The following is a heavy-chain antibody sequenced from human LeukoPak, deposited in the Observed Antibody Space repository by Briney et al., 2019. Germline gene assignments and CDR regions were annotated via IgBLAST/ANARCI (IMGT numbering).Heavy chain of an antibody. V-gene: IGHV3-48*01. Sequence: PGGSLRLSCAASGLTFYAMSWVRQAPGKGLEWVSYISSSSSTIYYADSVKGRFTISRDNAKNSLYLQMNSLRAEDTAVYYCTRDFSGYGGSYSYYFDYWGQGTLVTVSS. D-gene: IGHD1-26*01. J-gene: IGHJ4*02. CDR1: GLTFYA. CDR3: TRDFSGYGGSYSYYFDY. CDR2: ISSSSSTI.